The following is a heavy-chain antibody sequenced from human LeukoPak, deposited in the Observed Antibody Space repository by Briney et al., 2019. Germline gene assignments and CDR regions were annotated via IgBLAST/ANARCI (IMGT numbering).Heavy chain of an antibody. CDR3: AKQAEYSSGSLDY. CDR1: GFIFSSYG. Sequence: GGSLRLSCAASGFIFSSYGMHWVRQAPGKGLEWVAFIRYDGSNKYYADSVKGRFTISRDNSKNTLYLQTNSLRAEDTAVYYCAKQAEYSSGSLDYWGQGTLVTVSS. J-gene: IGHJ4*02. CDR2: IRYDGSNK. D-gene: IGHD6-25*01. V-gene: IGHV3-30*02.